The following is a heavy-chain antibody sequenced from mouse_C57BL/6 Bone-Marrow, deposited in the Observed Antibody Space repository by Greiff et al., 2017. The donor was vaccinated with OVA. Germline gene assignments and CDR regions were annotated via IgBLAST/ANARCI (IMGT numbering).Heavy chain of an antibody. CDR1: GYTFTSYW. CDR2: FYPGSGST. J-gene: IGHJ3*01. CDR3: ARELLRTWFAY. Sequence: VQLQQPGAELVKPGASVKMSCKASGYTFTSYWITWVKQGPGQGLEWIGDFYPGSGSTNYNEKFKSKATLPVDTSSSTAYMQLSSLTSEDSAVYYCARELLRTWFAYWGQGTLVTVSA. V-gene: IGHV1-55*01. D-gene: IGHD1-1*01.